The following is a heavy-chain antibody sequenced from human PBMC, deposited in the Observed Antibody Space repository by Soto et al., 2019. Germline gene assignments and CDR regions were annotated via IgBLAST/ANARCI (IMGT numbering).Heavy chain of an antibody. Sequence: ASVKVSCKASGYPFSNYNIHWVRQAPGRGLEWMGWINTGNGDTRYSQKVQGRVSITSDQSANTAYMELSSLESEDTAVYYCARILRGLTIFGVAQPGYYWGQGTLVTSPQ. CDR2: INTGNGDT. V-gene: IGHV1-3*04. CDR1: GYPFSNYN. J-gene: IGHJ4*02. CDR3: ARILRGLTIFGVAQPGYY. D-gene: IGHD3-3*01.